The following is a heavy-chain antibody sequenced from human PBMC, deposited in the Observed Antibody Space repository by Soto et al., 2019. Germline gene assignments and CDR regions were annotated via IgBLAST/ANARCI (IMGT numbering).Heavy chain of an antibody. CDR3: ARDGVQFLYKTYFHT. Sequence: QVQLVQSGADVKKPGSSVRVSCKASGGTFSTYAINWVRQAPGHGLEWMGVILPIFNKTHYAQNCQGRVTIIADKSTSTSYMALSSLRSEDTAVYYCARDGVQFLYKTYFHTWGQGTLVTVSS. CDR1: GGTFSTYA. CDR2: ILPIFNKT. V-gene: IGHV1-69*06. D-gene: IGHD3-3*01. J-gene: IGHJ5*02.